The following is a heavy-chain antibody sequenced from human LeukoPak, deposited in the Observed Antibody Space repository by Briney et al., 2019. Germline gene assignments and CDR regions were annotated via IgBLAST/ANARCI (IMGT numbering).Heavy chain of an antibody. J-gene: IGHJ4*02. Sequence: GASVKFSSKASGYPFTGNIFNWCRQPPGQGLGWWGGINPNSGGTNYAQKFQGRVTMTRDTSISTAYMELSRLRSDDTAVYYCARSVYFDWLSLNWGQGTLVTVSS. CDR2: INPNSGGT. D-gene: IGHD3-9*01. CDR3: ARSVYFDWLSLN. CDR1: GYPFTGNI. V-gene: IGHV1-2*02.